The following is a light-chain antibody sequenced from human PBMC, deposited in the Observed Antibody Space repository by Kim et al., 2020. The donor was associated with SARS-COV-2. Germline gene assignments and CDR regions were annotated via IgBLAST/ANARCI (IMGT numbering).Light chain of an antibody. V-gene: IGLV3-21*04. Sequence: KRARITGECKNIGNKGVDWYQKKPGQAPVVVIYYDRDRPSGIPERFSGSNSGNTATLTISRVEAGDEADYYCHVWDNSSDQEVFGGGTQLTVL. J-gene: IGLJ3*02. CDR1: NIGNKG. CDR3: HVWDNSSDQEV. CDR2: YDR.